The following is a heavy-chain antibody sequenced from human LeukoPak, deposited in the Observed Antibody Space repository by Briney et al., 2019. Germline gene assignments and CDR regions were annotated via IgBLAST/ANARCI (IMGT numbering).Heavy chain of an antibody. Sequence: PGRSLRLSCAASGFTFSRYAMSWVRQAPGKGLEWVSGISGSSDSTYYADSVKGRFTISRDNSKNTLYLEMNRLRAEDTAVYNCAKGSTAAGTPFDSWGQGTLVTVSS. J-gene: IGHJ4*02. CDR3: AKGSTAAGTPFDS. CDR2: ISGSSDST. V-gene: IGHV3-23*01. D-gene: IGHD1-14*01. CDR1: GFTFSRYA.